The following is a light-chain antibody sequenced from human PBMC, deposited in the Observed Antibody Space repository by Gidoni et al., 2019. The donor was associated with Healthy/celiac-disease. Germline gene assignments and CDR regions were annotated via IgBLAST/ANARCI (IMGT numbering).Light chain of an antibody. V-gene: IGKV3-20*01. Sequence: EIVLTQSPGTLSLSPGERATLSCRASQSVSSSYLAWYQQKPGQAPRLLIYGASSRATGIPDRFSGSGSGTDFTLTISRLEPEDFAVYYCQQHRDTFXQXTKLEIK. CDR1: QSVSSSY. CDR3: QQHRDT. J-gene: IGKJ2*01. CDR2: GAS.